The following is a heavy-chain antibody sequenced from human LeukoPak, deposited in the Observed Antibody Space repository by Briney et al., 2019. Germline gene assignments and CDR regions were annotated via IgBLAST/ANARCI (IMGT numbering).Heavy chain of an antibody. V-gene: IGHV4-38-2*02. Sequence: SETLSLTCTVSGYSISSGYFWGWIRQPPGKGLEWIGIIHSGESPYYSPSLKSRVTISLDTSRNQFSLKLNSVTAADTAVYYCAKSNGYGLVDIWGQGTMVTVSS. CDR2: IHSGESP. J-gene: IGHJ3*02. CDR3: AKSNGYGLVDI. D-gene: IGHD3-10*01. CDR1: GYSISSGYF.